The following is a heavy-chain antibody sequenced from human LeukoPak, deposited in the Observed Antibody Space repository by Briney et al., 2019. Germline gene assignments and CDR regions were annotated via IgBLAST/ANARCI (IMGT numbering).Heavy chain of an antibody. CDR3: ARDHLTNYYDSSGGDY. J-gene: IGHJ4*02. D-gene: IGHD3-22*01. CDR2: IYYSGST. CDR1: GGSISSYY. Sequence: SETLSLTCTVSGGSISSYYWSWIRQPPGKGLEWIGYIYYSGSTNYNPSLKSRVTISVDTSKNQFSLKLSSVTAADTAVYYCARDHLTNYYDSSGGDYWGQGTLVTVSS. V-gene: IGHV4-59*12.